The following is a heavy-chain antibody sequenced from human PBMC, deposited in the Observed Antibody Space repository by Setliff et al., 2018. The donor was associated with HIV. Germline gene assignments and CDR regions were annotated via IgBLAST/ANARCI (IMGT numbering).Heavy chain of an antibody. CDR1: GFTFSRHW. CDR2: IKEDGREE. Sequence: GGSLRLSCAASGFTFSRHWMSWVRQAPGEGLEWVASIKEDGREEDYVESAKGRFTISRDNVKNLLYLQMYSLRAEDTAVYFCARCLNTEYWSGYSPFDSWGLGSMVTVSS. V-gene: IGHV3-7*03. CDR3: ARCLNTEYWSGYSPFDS. D-gene: IGHD3-3*01. J-gene: IGHJ4*02.